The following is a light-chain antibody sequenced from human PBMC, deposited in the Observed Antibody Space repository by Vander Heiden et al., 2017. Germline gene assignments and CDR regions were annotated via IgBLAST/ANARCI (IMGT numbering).Light chain of an antibody. V-gene: IGLV1-51*02. CDR3: GTWDSSLSAVV. J-gene: IGLJ2*01. CDR1: SSNIGNNY. Sequence: QSVFTQPPSVSAAPGQKVTISCSGSSSNIGNNYVSWYQQLPGTAPKPLIYENNKRPSGIPDRFSGSKSGTSATLGITGLQTGDEADYYCGTWDSSLSAVVFGGGTKLTVL. CDR2: ENN.